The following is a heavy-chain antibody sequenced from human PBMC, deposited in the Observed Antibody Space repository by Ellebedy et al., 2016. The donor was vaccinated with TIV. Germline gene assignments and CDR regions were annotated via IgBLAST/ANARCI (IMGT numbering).Heavy chain of an antibody. CDR3: TGYGREGARSAFDI. CDR1: GGPISSNY. V-gene: IGHV4-59*01. D-gene: IGHD1-1*01. J-gene: IGHJ3*02. Sequence: MPSETLSLTCTVPGGPISSNYWSWIRPPPGKGLEWIRYIYYSGSTKYNPSLESRVNLSVDTSNNQFSLKLTSVTAAEPAVYYCTGYGREGARSAFDIWGQGTKVIVSS. CDR2: IYYSGST.